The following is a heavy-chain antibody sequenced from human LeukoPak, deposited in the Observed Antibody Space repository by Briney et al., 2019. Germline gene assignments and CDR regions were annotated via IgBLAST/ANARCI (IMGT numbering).Heavy chain of an antibody. D-gene: IGHD3-9*01. CDR3: ARGHFDCSGSLDY. Sequence: GGSLRLSCAASGFTFSSYSMNWVRQAPGKGLEWVSYISSSGTYIYYADSVKGRFTISRENAKNSLYLQMNGLRAEDTAVYTCARGHFDCSGSLDYWGQGALVTVSS. V-gene: IGHV3-21*01. J-gene: IGHJ4*02. CDR2: ISSSGTYI. CDR1: GFTFSSYS.